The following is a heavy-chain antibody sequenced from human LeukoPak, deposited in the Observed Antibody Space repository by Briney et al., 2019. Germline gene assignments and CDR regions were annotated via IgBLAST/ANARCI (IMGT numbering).Heavy chain of an antibody. Sequence: ASVKVSCKASGYIFNSYYVYWVRQAPGQGLEWMGIINPSGGSTSYAQKFQGRVTMTRDTSTSTVYMELSSLRSEDTAVYYCARASEYYDSSPFDPWGQGTLVTVSS. CDR2: INPSGGST. J-gene: IGHJ5*02. CDR3: ARASEYYDSSPFDP. D-gene: IGHD3-22*01. CDR1: GYIFNSYY. V-gene: IGHV1-46*02.